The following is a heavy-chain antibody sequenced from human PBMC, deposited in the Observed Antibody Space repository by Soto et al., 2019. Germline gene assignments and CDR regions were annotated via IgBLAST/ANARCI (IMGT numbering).Heavy chain of an antibody. CDR1: GGSVSCGSYY. V-gene: IGHV4-61*01. CDR3: ARGDYYDSRGYPYGLDV. D-gene: IGHD3-22*01. CDR2: IYNSGST. J-gene: IGHJ6*02. Sequence: SETLCLTCTVSGGSVSCGSYYCSWIRQPPGNGLEWIGYIYNSGSTNYNPSLKSRVTISIETSNNQFFLKLSSVTAADTAVYYCARGDYYDSRGYPYGLDVWGQGTTVTVSS.